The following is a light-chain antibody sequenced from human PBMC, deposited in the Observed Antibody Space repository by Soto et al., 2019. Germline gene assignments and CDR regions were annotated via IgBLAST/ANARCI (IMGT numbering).Light chain of an antibody. Sequence: EIVLTQSPTTLSLSPGERATLSCRASHNVNNWLAWYQQKPGQAPRLLIYNAYSRAAGIPDRFTGRGSGTHFTLAISRLEPEDFAVYYCHQFGDSPQTFGQGTKVDIK. CDR1: HNVNNW. V-gene: IGKV3-20*01. J-gene: IGKJ1*01. CDR2: NAY. CDR3: HQFGDSPQT.